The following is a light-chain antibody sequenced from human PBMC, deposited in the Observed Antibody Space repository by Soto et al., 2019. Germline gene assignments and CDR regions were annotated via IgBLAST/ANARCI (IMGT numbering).Light chain of an antibody. V-gene: IGKV1-5*01. CDR2: AAS. CDR3: QQSNSHLEP. CDR1: QSVSGW. Sequence: IRVTNSASTLSAYEQDTVTVTCRASQSVSGWLAWYQQKPGEAPKLLIYAASTLQSGVPSRFSGSGSGTEFTLTISSLQPDDFTPYYCQQSNSHLEPFGQGGK. J-gene: IGKJ1*01.